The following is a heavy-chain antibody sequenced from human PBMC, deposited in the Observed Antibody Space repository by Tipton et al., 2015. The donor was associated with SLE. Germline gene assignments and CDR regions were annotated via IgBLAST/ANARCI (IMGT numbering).Heavy chain of an antibody. V-gene: IGHV3-21*03. D-gene: IGHD3-22*01. J-gene: IGHJ4*02. CDR2: ISSSSSYI. CDR1: GFNFDDYA. Sequence: SLRLSCAASGFNFDDYAMHWVRQAPGKGLEWVSSISSSSSYIFYADSVKGRFTISRDNAKNSLYLQMNSLRAEDTAVYYCARGAYYYDSSGYPFDYWGQGTLVTVSS. CDR3: ARGAYYYDSSGYPFDY.